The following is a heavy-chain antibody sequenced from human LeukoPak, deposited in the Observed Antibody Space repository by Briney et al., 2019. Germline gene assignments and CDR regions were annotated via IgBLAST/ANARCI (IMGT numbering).Heavy chain of an antibody. V-gene: IGHV1-46*01. CDR1: GYTFTSYY. D-gene: IGHD2-21*02. Sequence: ASVKVSCKASGYTFTSYYMHWVRQAPGQGLEWMGIINPSGGSTSYAQKFQGRVTMTRDTSTSTVYMELSSLGSEDTAVYYCARDGVPRPICGGDCPMPTPAYYFDYWGQGTLVTVSS. J-gene: IGHJ4*02. CDR3: ARDGVPRPICGGDCPMPTPAYYFDY. CDR2: INPSGGST.